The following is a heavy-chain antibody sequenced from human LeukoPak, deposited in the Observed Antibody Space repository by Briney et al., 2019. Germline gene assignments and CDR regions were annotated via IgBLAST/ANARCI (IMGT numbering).Heavy chain of an antibody. CDR3: SRGEVDGPDFDY. Sequence: ASVKVSCKGSGYTFADYYIHWVRQAPGQGLEWMGWINPNSVTNYAQQFQGRVTMTRDTSISTAYMELSRLTSDDMAVYYCSRGEVDGPDFDYWGQGTLVTVSS. CDR1: GYTFADYY. D-gene: IGHD1-26*01. V-gene: IGHV1-2*02. CDR2: INPNSVT. J-gene: IGHJ4*02.